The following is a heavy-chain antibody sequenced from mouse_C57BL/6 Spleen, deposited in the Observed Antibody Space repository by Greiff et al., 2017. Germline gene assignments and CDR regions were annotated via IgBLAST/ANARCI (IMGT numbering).Heavy chain of an antibody. J-gene: IGHJ2*01. CDR3: ARPGITTVVEGYGYFDY. CDR1: GFTFSDYG. D-gene: IGHD1-1*01. Sequence: EVKLVESGGGLVKPGGSLKLSCAASGFTFSDYGMHWVRQAPEKGLEWVAYISSGSSTIYYADTVKGRFTISRDNAKNTLFLQMTSLRSEDTAMYYCARPGITTVVEGYGYFDYWGQGTTLTVSS. V-gene: IGHV5-17*01. CDR2: ISSGSSTI.